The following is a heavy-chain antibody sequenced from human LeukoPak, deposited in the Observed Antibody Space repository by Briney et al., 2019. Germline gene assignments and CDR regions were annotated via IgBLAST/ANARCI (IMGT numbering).Heavy chain of an antibody. CDR1: GFTFSSYV. J-gene: IGHJ4*02. CDR2: IWHDGRNK. V-gene: IGHV3-30*19. D-gene: IGHD3-9*01. Sequence: GRSLRLSCAASGFTFSSYVMHWVRQAPGKGLEWVAVIWHDGRNKYYADSVKGRFTISRDNSKNTLYLQMNSLRAEDTAVYYCARTLFYYDILTGYSTHFDYWGQGTLVTVSS. CDR3: ARTLFYYDILTGYSTHFDY.